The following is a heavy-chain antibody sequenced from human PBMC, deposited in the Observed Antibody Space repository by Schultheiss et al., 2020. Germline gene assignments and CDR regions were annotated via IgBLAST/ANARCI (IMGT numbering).Heavy chain of an antibody. CDR1: GFTFSSYS. CDR2: ISYDGSKI. D-gene: IGHD2-15*01. V-gene: IGHV3-30*03. Sequence: GGSLRLSCAASGFTFSSYSMHWVRQAPGKGLEWVAVISYDGSKIYYADSVKGRFTISRDNSKNTLYLQMNSLRAEDTAVYYCARGWYYGIDVWGQGTMVTVAS. J-gene: IGHJ6*02. CDR3: ARGWYYGIDV.